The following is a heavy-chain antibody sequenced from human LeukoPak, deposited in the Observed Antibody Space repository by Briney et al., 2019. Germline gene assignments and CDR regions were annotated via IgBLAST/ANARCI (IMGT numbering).Heavy chain of an antibody. CDR1: GFTFSSYA. CDR3: AKDRSVGIAVAGRPDY. D-gene: IGHD6-19*01. V-gene: IGHV3-30-3*01. J-gene: IGHJ4*02. CDR2: ISYDGSNK. Sequence: PGGSLRLSCAASGFTFSSYAMHWVRQAPGKGLEWVAVISYDGSNKYYADSVKGRFTISRDNSKNTLYLQMNSLRAEDTAVYYCAKDRSVGIAVAGRPDYWGQGTLVTVSS.